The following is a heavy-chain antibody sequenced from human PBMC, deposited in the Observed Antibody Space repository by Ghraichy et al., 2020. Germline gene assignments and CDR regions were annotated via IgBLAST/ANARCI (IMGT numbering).Heavy chain of an antibody. CDR3: ARCPRRRVCSSTSCPVMGYYYYGMDV. J-gene: IGHJ6*02. V-gene: IGHV4-34*01. D-gene: IGHD2-2*01. Sequence: SETLSLTCAVYGGSFSGYYWSWIRQPPGKGLEWIGEINHSGSTNYKPSLKSRVTRSVDTSKNQFSLKLSSVTAADMAVYYCARCPRRRVCSSTSCPVMGYYYYGMDVCGQGTTVTVSS. CDR2: INHSGST. CDR1: GGSFSGYY.